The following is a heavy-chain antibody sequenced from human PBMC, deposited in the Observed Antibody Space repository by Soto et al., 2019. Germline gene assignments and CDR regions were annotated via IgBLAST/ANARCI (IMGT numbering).Heavy chain of an antibody. J-gene: IGHJ4*02. CDR1: GDIFSSNT. CDR3: ASKAACGGDCYAFDS. V-gene: IGHV1-69*06. CDR2: IIPLFGTA. D-gene: IGHD2-21*02. Sequence: QVYLVQSGAEVKKPGSSVKISCKASGDIFSSNTINWVRQAAGQGLDWMGGIIPLFGTANYAEKFQGRVTITADKSTKTEYMELTSLRSEDTAVYYCASKAACGGDCYAFDSWGQGTLVTVSS.